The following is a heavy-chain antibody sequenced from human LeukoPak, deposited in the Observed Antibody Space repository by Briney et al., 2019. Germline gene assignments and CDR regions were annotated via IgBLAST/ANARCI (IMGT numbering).Heavy chain of an antibody. CDR1: GASISGSGYY. J-gene: IGHJ4*02. V-gene: IGHV4-39*01. CDR2: IYYTGST. Sequence: SETLSLTCAVSGASISGSGYYLGWIRQPPGKGLEWIGNIYYTGSTYYNAALQSRVTISIDTSKYQFSLRLNSVPAADTAMYYCVKSGGYGLIDYWGQGTLVTVSS. D-gene: IGHD1-26*01. CDR3: VKSGGYGLIDY.